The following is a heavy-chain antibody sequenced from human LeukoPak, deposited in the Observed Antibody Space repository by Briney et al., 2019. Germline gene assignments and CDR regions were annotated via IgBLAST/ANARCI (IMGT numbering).Heavy chain of an antibody. CDR2: ISSRSSRI. J-gene: IGHJ4*02. Sequence: GGSLRLSCAASGFTFSSYSMNWVRQAPGKGLEWVSYISSRSSRIYYADSVRGRFTISRDNAKSSLYLQMNSLRAEDTAVYYCARADKGGYYDSSGYDYWGQGIRVTISS. V-gene: IGHV3-48*01. CDR1: GFTFSSYS. D-gene: IGHD3-22*01. CDR3: ARADKGGYYDSSGYDY.